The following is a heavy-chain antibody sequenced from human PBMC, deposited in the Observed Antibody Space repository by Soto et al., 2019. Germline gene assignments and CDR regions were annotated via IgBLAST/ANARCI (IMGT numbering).Heavy chain of an antibody. V-gene: IGHV3-23*01. D-gene: IGHD3-10*01. CDR1: GLTFSTYA. J-gene: IGHJ4*02. CDR2: ISGNGANT. Sequence: EVQLLGSGGGLVQPGGSLRLSCAASGLTFSTYAMSWVRQAPGKGLEWVSSISGNGANTYYTDSVKGRFIISRDNSKNTLFLKMNSLSAEDTALYYCAKDRPNYYGSGGGYYKAGGDYWGQGTLVTVSS. CDR3: AKDRPNYYGSGGGYYKAGGDY.